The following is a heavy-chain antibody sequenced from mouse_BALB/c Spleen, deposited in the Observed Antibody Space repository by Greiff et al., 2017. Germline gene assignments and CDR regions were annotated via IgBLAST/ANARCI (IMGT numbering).Heavy chain of an antibody. CDR3: ARDDYGSSEAMDY. D-gene: IGHD1-1*01. CDR1: GFSLTSYG. CDR2: IWAGGST. J-gene: IGHJ4*01. Sequence: VNVVESGPGLVAPSQSLSITCTVSGFSLTSYGVHWVRQPPGKGLEWLGVIWAGGSTNYNSALMSRLSISKDNSKSQVFLKMNSLQTDDTAMYYCARDDYGSSEAMDYWGQGTSVTVSS. V-gene: IGHV2-9*02.